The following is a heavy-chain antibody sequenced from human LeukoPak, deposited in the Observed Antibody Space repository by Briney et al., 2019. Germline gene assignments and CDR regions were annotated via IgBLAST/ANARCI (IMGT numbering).Heavy chain of an antibody. CDR3: ARVRSIVGATTLWYYYYYMDV. CDR2: ISSSSSYI. V-gene: IGHV3-21*01. D-gene: IGHD1-26*01. CDR1: GFTFNNYD. J-gene: IGHJ6*03. Sequence: GGSLRLSCVASGFTFNNYDMNWVRQAPGKGLEWVSCISSSSSYIYYADSLKGRFTISRDNAKNSLYLQINSLRAEDTAVYYCARVRSIVGATTLWYYYYYMDVWGKGTTVTVSS.